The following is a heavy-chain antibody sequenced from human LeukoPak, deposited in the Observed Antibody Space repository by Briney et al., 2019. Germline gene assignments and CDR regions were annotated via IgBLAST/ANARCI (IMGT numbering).Heavy chain of an antibody. J-gene: IGHJ4*02. V-gene: IGHV3-74*01. CDR3: ASDTVDTAVGIDY. CDR2: SNSDGSST. CDR1: GFTFSRHW. D-gene: IGHD5-18*01. Sequence: GGSLRLSCAASGFTFSRHWMHWVRQAPGKGLVWVSRSNSDGSSTNYADSVKGRFTISRDNAKNTLYLRMNSLRAEDTAVYYCASDTVDTAVGIDYCGQGTLVTVSS.